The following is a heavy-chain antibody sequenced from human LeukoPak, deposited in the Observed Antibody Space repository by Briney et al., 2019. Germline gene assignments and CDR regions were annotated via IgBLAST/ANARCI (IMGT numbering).Heavy chain of an antibody. CDR1: GYSFTNYW. V-gene: IGHV5-51*01. D-gene: IGHD3-10*01. Sequence: GESLQISCKGSGYSFTNYWIVWARQMPGKGLEWMGIIYPADSDTRYSPSFQGQVTISADKSISTAYLQWSSLKASDTAMYYCARHFARFGELDYWGQGTLVTVS. J-gene: IGHJ4*02. CDR2: IYPADSDT. CDR3: ARHFARFGELDY.